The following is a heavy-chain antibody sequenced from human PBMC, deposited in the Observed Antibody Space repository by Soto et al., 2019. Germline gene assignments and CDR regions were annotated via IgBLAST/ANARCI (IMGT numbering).Heavy chain of an antibody. CDR2: ISGYNGNT. Sequence: QVQLVQSGAEVKKPGASVKVSCTASDYTFTNYGITWVRQAPGQGLEWMGWISGYNGNTNYAQKFQGRVTMTTDTSTSTAYMDLRSLRSDDTAIYYCARNHWQPDYIEGFDYWGQGTQVTVSS. D-gene: IGHD2-2*02. CDR1: DYTFTNYG. V-gene: IGHV1-18*01. CDR3: ARNHWQPDYIEGFDY. J-gene: IGHJ4*02.